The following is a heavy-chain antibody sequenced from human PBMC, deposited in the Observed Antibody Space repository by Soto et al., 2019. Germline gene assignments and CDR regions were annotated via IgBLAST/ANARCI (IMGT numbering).Heavy chain of an antibody. Sequence: HPGGSLRLSCAASGFTLGDYAMHWVRQAPGKGLEWVSGISWNSGSIGYAYSVKGRFTISRDNAKNSLYLQMNSLRAEDTAVYYCARGAIIAATLTHYYGMDVWGQGTTVTVSS. CDR3: ARGAIIAATLTHYYGMDV. J-gene: IGHJ6*02. V-gene: IGHV3-9*01. D-gene: IGHD6-13*01. CDR2: ISWNSGSI. CDR1: GFTLGDYA.